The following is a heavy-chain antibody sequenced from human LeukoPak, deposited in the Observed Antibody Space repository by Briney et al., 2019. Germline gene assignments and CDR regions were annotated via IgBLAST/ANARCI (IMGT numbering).Heavy chain of an antibody. D-gene: IGHD2-21*02. CDR2: FSGSDGNS. V-gene: IGHV3-23*01. Sequence: GGSLRLSCAASGFTFNNYAMNWVRQAPGKGLEWVSIFSGSDGNSYYADSVKGRFTMSRDNSKSTVYLLLNSLRAEDTAIYYCARDRAEYCGGNCYLGLDYWGQGTLVTVSS. J-gene: IGHJ4*01. CDR3: ARDRAEYCGGNCYLGLDY. CDR1: GFTFNNYA.